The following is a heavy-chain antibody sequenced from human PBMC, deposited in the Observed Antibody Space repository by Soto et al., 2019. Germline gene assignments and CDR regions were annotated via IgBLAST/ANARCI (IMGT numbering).Heavy chain of an antibody. CDR2: INAGNGNT. D-gene: IGHD3-10*01. Sequence: ASVKVSCKASGYTFTSYAMDWVRQAPGQRLEWMGWINAGNGNTKYSQKFQGRVTITRDTSASTAYMELSSLRSEDTAVHYCARDMGFGLSDYWGQGTLVTVSS. CDR3: ARDMGFGLSDY. CDR1: GYTFTSYA. V-gene: IGHV1-3*01. J-gene: IGHJ4*02.